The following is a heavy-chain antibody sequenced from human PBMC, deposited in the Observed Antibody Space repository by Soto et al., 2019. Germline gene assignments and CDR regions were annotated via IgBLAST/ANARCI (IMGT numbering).Heavy chain of an antibody. J-gene: IGHJ4*02. CDR3: AKDTYSSGTFDY. D-gene: IGHD6-25*01. CDR2: ISYDGSNK. Sequence: QVQLVESGGGVVQPGRSLRLSCAASGFTFSSYGMHWVRQAPGKGLEWVAVISYDGSNKYYADSVKGRFTISRDNSKNTLYLQMNSLRAEDTAVYYCAKDTYSSGTFDYWGQGTLVTVSS. V-gene: IGHV3-30*18. CDR1: GFTFSSYG.